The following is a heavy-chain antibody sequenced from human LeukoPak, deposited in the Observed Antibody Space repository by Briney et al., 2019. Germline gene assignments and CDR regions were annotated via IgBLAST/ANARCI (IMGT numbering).Heavy chain of an antibody. CDR3: AKTLTGGYGAYVTWFDY. V-gene: IGHV3-23*01. D-gene: IGHD4-17*01. J-gene: IGHJ4*02. Sequence: GGSLRLSCAASGFTFNTYTMNWVRQAPGKGLEWVSSITASGGNTYYADSVKGRFTISRDNSKNTLYLQMNSLTAEDTALYFCAKTLTGGYGAYVTWFDYWGQGTLVTVSS. CDR2: ITASGGNT. CDR1: GFTFNTYT.